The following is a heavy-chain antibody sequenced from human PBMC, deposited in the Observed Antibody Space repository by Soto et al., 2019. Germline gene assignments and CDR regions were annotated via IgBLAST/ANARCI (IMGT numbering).Heavy chain of an antibody. J-gene: IGHJ6*02. CDR1: GFTFSSYW. V-gene: IGHV3-74*01. CDR2: INSDGSST. CDR3: ASLRGYSGYYYGMDV. Sequence: GGSLRLSCAASGFTFSSYWMHWVRQAPGKGLVWVSHINSDGSSTTYADSVKGRFTISRDNAKNSLYLQMNSLRAEDTAVYYCASLRGYSGYYYGMDVWGQGT. D-gene: IGHD5-12*01.